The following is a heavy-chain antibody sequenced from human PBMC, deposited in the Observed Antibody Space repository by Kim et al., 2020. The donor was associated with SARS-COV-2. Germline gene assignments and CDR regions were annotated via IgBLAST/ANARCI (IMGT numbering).Heavy chain of an antibody. Sequence: GGSLRLSCAASGFTFSSYAMSWVRQAPGKGLEWVSAISGSGGSTYYADSVKGRFTISRDNSKNTLYLQMNSLRAEDTAVYYCAKDSLDRLYSSSSGRTVYYYGMDVWGQGTTVTVSS. CDR2: ISGSGGST. CDR1: GFTFSSYA. D-gene: IGHD6-6*01. CDR3: AKDSLDRLYSSSSGRTVYYYGMDV. V-gene: IGHV3-23*01. J-gene: IGHJ6*02.